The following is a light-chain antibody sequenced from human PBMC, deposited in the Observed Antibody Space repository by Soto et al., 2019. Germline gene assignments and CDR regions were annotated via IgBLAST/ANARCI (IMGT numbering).Light chain of an antibody. Sequence: EIVLTQSPATLSLSPGERVTLSCRASQSVSNSLAWYQQKPGQPPRLLIYDVSNRSTGIPARFSGSGSGTDGTITSTSLEPDDFAVYFGHQRYNWPRVNFGKGTPLEIK. CDR3: HQRYNWPRVN. J-gene: IGKJ5*01. CDR2: DVS. V-gene: IGKV3-11*01. CDR1: QSVSNS.